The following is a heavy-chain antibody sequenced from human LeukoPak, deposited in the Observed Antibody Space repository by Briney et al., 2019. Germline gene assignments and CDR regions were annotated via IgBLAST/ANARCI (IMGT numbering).Heavy chain of an antibody. CDR3: ASEYYYYYGMDV. V-gene: IGHV3-74*01. CDR2: INSDGSTT. J-gene: IGHJ6*02. Sequence: PGGSLRLSCAASGFTFSSYWMHWVRHAPGKGLVWVSRINSDGSTTNYADSVKGRFTISRDNDKNTLYLQINSLRAEDTAVYYCASEYYYYYGMDVWGQGTTVTVSS. CDR1: GFTFSSYW.